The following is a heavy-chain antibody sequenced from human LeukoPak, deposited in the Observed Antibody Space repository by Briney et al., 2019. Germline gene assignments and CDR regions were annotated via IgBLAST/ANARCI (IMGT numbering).Heavy chain of an antibody. J-gene: IGHJ4*02. CDR1: GYIFTPCD. Sequence: ASVKVSCKASGYIFTPCDFNWVRQATGQGLDWMGWMYPNSGNKGYGQSFQGRITMTRDISIGTAYMELSNLTAEDTAIYYCTRGSSGRRDNWGQGTLVTVSA. CDR2: MYPNSGNK. CDR3: TRGSSGRRDN. D-gene: IGHD6-19*01. V-gene: IGHV1-8*01.